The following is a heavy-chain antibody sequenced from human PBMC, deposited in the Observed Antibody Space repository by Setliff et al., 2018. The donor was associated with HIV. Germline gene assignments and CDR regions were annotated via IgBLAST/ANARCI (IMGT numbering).Heavy chain of an antibody. CDR1: GFTFSNFW. V-gene: IGHV3-7*03. D-gene: IGHD3-3*01. CDR3: ARVLLITNAVYGVVSNQFDP. J-gene: IGHJ5*02. CDR2: VSPDGSRN. Sequence: GGSLRLSCAASGFTFSNFWMHWVRQAPGKGLEWVASVSPDGSRNHCVGSVKGRFTASRHNAKSSLYLQMNSLRAEDTAVYYCARVLLITNAVYGVVSNQFDPWGQGTLVTVSS.